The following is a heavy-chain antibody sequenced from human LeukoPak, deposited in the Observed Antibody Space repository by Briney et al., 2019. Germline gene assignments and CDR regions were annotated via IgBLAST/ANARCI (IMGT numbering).Heavy chain of an antibody. V-gene: IGHV1-2*02. CDR3: ARTPTTVDSSGYHYLRVGSFDY. Sequence: ASVKVSCKASGYTFTDYYMHWVRQAPGQGLEWMGWINPNSGGTNYAQKFQGRVTMTRDTSISTAYMEVSRLRSDDTAVYYCARTPTTVDSSGYHYLRVGSFDYWGQGTLVTVSS. CDR2: INPNSGGT. J-gene: IGHJ4*02. D-gene: IGHD3-22*01. CDR1: GYTFTDYY.